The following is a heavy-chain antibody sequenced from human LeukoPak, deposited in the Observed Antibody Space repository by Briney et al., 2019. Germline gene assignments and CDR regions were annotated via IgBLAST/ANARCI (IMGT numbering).Heavy chain of an antibody. CDR2: ISYDGSLK. CDR3: TTDGPGYYYDRSGSPPL. CDR1: GFTFSDYA. D-gene: IGHD3-22*01. Sequence: PGGSLRLSCAASGFTFSDYATHWVRQAPGKGLEWVAVISYDGSLKFSADSVKGRFTISRDDSENTVYLQMNSLKTEDTAVYYCTTDGPGYYYDRSGSPPLWGQGTLVTVSS. V-gene: IGHV3-30-3*01. J-gene: IGHJ4*02.